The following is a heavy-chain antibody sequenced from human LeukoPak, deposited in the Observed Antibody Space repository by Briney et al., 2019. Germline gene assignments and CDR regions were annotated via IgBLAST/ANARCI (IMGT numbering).Heavy chain of an antibody. J-gene: IGHJ4*02. CDR1: GFTFSSYG. D-gene: IGHD5-18*01. V-gene: IGHV3-30*19. Sequence: GGSLRLSCAASGFTFSSYGMHWVRQAPGKGLEWVAVISYDGSNKYYADSVKGRFTISRDNSKNTLYLQMNSLRAEDTAVYYCARGGWIQLWKYFDYWGQGTLVTVSS. CDR2: ISYDGSNK. CDR3: ARGGWIQLWKYFDY.